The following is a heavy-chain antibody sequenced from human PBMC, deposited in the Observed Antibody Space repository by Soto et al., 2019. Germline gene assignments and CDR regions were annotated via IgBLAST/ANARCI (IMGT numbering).Heavy chain of an antibody. V-gene: IGHV2-26*01. CDR1: GLSLSNGTLG. J-gene: IGHJ5*02. CDR3: ALIKDCSRTDCYLASFDP. Sequence: QVTLKESGPVLVKPTETLTLTCTVSGLSLSNGTLGVSWIRQPPGKDLEWLAHIFSSDVKSYSTSLRSRLSISKDTSRSQVVLTMTNLDPMDSATYYCALIKDCSRTDCYLASFDPWGQGTLVTVSS. D-gene: IGHD2-2*01. CDR2: IFSSDVK.